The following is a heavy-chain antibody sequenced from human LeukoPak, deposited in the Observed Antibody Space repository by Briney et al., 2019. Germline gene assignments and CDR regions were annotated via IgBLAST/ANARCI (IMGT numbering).Heavy chain of an antibody. CDR2: INAGNGNT. D-gene: IGHD3-22*01. Sequence: ASVKVSCKASGYTFTSYAMHWVRQAPGQRLEWMGWINAGNGNTKYSQKFQGRVTITRDTSTSTAYMELRSLRSDDTAVYYCARELPSSGYSSSFDYWGQGTLVTVSS. CDR1: GYTFTSYA. J-gene: IGHJ4*02. V-gene: IGHV1-3*01. CDR3: ARELPSSGYSSSFDY.